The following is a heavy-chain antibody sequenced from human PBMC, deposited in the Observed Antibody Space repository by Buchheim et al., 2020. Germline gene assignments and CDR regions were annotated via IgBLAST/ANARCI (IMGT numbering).Heavy chain of an antibody. CDR3: ARVQYSSSFGDYYYGMDV. J-gene: IGHJ6*02. CDR2: ISSSSSTI. Sequence: EVQLVESGGGLVQPEGSLRLSCAASGFTFSSYSMNWVRQAPGKGLEWVSYISSSSSTIYYADSVKGRFTISRDNAKNSLYLQMNSLRAEDTAVYYCARVQYSSSFGDYYYGMDVWGQGTT. CDR1: GFTFSSYS. V-gene: IGHV3-48*01. D-gene: IGHD6-6*01.